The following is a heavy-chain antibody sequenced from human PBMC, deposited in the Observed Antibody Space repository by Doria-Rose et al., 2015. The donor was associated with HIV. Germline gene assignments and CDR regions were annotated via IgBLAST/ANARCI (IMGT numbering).Heavy chain of an antibody. V-gene: IGHV2-26*01. CDR1: GVSLSSPGMG. Sequence: ESGPVLVKPTETLTLTCTVSGVSLSSPGMGVSWIRQHPGKALEWLANTFSDDERSYKTSLKSRLTISRGTSKSQVVLTMTDMDPVDTATYYCARIKSSRWYHKYYFDFWGQGTLVIVSA. D-gene: IGHD6-13*01. CDR2: TFSDDER. J-gene: IGHJ4*02. CDR3: ARIKSSRWYHKYYFDF.